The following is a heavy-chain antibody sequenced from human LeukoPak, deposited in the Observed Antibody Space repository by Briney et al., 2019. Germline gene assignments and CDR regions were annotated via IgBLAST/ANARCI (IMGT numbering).Heavy chain of an antibody. CDR1: GFSLSTSGVG. CDR3: AHRGPTMVRGVNLFAWFDP. D-gene: IGHD3-10*01. V-gene: IGHV2-5*01. CDR2: IYWNDDK. Sequence: SGPTLVNPTQTLTLTCTFSGFSLSTSGVGVGWIRQPPGKALEWLALIYWNDDKRYSPSLKSRLTITKDTSTNQVVLTMTNMDPVDTATYYCAHRGPTMVRGVNLFAWFDPWGQGTTVTVSS. J-gene: IGHJ5*02.